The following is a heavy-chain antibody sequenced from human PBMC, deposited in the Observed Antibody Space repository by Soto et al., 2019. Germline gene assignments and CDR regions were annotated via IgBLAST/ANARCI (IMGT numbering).Heavy chain of an antibody. D-gene: IGHD3-10*01. V-gene: IGHV1-69*13. J-gene: IGHJ6*02. Sequence: SVKVSCKASGGTFSSYAISWVRQAPGQGLEWMGGIIPIFGTANYAQKFQGRVTITADESTSTAYMELSSLRSEDTAVYYCARAFRRGITMVRGVIIHYYYGMDVWGQGTTVTVSS. CDR1: GGTFSSYA. CDR2: IIPIFGTA. CDR3: ARAFRRGITMVRGVIIHYYYGMDV.